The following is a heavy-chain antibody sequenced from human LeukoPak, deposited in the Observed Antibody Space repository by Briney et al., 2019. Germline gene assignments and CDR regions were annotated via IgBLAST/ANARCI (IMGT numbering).Heavy chain of an antibody. CDR2: IYSGGST. D-gene: IGHD3-10*01. CDR1: GFTVSSNY. Sequence: GGSPRLSCAASGFTVSSNYMSWVRQAPGKGLEWVSVIYSGGSTYYADSVKGRFTISRDNTKNSLYLQMNSLRAEDTAVYFCARDRGWITMDYWGQGTLATVSS. CDR3: ARDRGWITMDY. V-gene: IGHV3-53*01. J-gene: IGHJ4*02.